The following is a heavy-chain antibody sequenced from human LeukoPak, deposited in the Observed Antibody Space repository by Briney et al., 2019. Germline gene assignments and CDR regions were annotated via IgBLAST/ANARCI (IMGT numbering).Heavy chain of an antibody. CDR2: ISSGSSYI. V-gene: IGHV3-21*01. D-gene: IGHD4-17*01. J-gene: IGHJ4*02. CDR3: ARVDSDYGDGY. CDR1: GFTFSSYS. Sequence: GGSLRLSCAASGFTFSSYSMNWVRQAAGKGLEWVSSISSGSSYIYYADSVKGRFTISRDNAKNSLYLQMNSLRAEDTAVYYCARVDSDYGDGYWGQGTLVTVSS.